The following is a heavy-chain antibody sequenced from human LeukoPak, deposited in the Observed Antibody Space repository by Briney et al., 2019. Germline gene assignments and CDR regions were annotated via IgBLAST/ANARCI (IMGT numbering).Heavy chain of an antibody. CDR1: GFTFSTYA. CDR2: ISFDGVNT. J-gene: IGHJ6*03. CDR3: ARGQGYESYYYMDV. V-gene: IGHV3-30*04. D-gene: IGHD2-2*01. Sequence: GRCLRLACAASGFTFSTYAIEWVRQARGKGLGWVAFISFDGVNTLYADSVKGRFTVSRDNSNNTLYLQMNTLRPEDTAVFYCARGQGYESYYYMDVWGKGTTVSVSS.